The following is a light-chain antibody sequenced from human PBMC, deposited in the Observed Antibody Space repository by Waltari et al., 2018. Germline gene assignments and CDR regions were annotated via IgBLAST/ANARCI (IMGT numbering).Light chain of an antibody. Sequence: SALTQPPSASGSRGQSVTISCTGTSSDVGSYNYVSWYQQHPGKAPKLMIYEVTKRPSGVPERFSGSKSGNTASLTVSGLQAEDEADYYCSSYAGSNNVIFGGGTRLTVL. CDR3: SSYAGSNNVI. CDR2: EVT. V-gene: IGLV2-8*01. CDR1: SSDVGSYNY. J-gene: IGLJ2*01.